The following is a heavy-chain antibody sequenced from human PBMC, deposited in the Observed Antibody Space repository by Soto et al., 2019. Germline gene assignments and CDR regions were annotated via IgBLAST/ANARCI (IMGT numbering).Heavy chain of an antibody. Sequence: GGSLRLSCAASGFTFSSYSMNWVRQAPGKGLEWVSSISSSSSYIYYADSMKGRFTISRDNAKNSLYLQMNSLRAEDTAVYYCARDDIVVVPAAMVYYYYYMDVWGKGTTVTVSS. V-gene: IGHV3-21*01. D-gene: IGHD2-2*01. CDR2: ISSSSSYI. CDR3: ARDDIVVVPAAMVYYYYYMDV. J-gene: IGHJ6*03. CDR1: GFTFSSYS.